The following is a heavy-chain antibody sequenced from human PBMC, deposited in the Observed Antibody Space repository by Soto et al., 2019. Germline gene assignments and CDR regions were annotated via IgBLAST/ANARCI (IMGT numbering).Heavy chain of an antibody. J-gene: IGHJ4*02. D-gene: IGHD5-12*01. CDR3: ARDGDGYNN. V-gene: IGHV4-61*01. CDR1: GGSVTSGSYY. Sequence: QVQLQESGPGLVKPSETLSLTCSVSGGSVTSGSYYWSWIRQPPGKGLEWIGYIYSSGGTSYNPSLKSRVTIAVDTSKNQFSLKLTSVTAADTAMYYCARDGDGYNNWGQGTLVTVSS. CDR2: IYSSGGT.